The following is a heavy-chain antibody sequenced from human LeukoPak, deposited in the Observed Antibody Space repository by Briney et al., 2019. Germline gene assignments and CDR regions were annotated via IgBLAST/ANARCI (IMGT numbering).Heavy chain of an antibody. CDR1: GFTFSSYG. CDR3: ARGYYDSSGYIPDAFDI. D-gene: IGHD3-22*01. Sequence: GGSLRLSCAASGFTFSSYGMHWVRQAPGKGLEWVVVIWYDGSNKYYADSVKGRFTISRDNSKNTLYLQMNSLRAEDTAVYYCARGYYDSSGYIPDAFDIWGQGTMVTVSS. V-gene: IGHV3-33*01. CDR2: IWYDGSNK. J-gene: IGHJ3*02.